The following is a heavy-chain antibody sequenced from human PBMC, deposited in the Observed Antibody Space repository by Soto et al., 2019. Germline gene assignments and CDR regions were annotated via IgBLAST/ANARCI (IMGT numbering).Heavy chain of an antibody. J-gene: IGHJ3*02. CDR1: GFTFSTYS. D-gene: IGHD6-19*01. CDR2: IRDRGGSA. CDR3: ARVKAQILSSGLYGGHNI. Sequence: EVQLLESGGGLVQPGGSLRFSCAASGFTFSTYSMTWVRQAPGKGLEWVSTIRDRGGSAHYADSVRGRFTISRDNSKNTLFLQMNSLRAEDTAVYYCARVKAQILSSGLYGGHNIRGKGAVVSVS. V-gene: IGHV3-23*01.